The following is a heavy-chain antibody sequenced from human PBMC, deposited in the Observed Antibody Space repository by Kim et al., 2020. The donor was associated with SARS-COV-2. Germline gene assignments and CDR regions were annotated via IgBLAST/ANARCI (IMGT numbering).Heavy chain of an antibody. CDR2: IYYSGSA. V-gene: IGHV4-31*03. CDR1: GGSISSGGYY. CDR3: ATYSSGSYSYYFDY. D-gene: IGHD3-22*01. Sequence: SETLSLTCSVSGGSISSGGYYWSWIRQHPGKGLEWIGYIYYSGSAYYNPSLKSRVTISVDTAKNQFSLKLSSVTAADTAVYYCATYSSGSYSYYFDYWGQGTLVTVSS. J-gene: IGHJ4*02.